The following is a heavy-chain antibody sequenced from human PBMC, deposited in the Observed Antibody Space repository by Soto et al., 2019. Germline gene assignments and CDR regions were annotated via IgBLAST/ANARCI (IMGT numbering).Heavy chain of an antibody. CDR3: AADATAWQQMVPSDY. CDR1: GFPFTSSA. D-gene: IGHD2-8*01. Sequence: ASVKVSCKASGFPFTSSALQWVRQSRGQRLEWIGWIAVGSGYTNYAQRFQDRVTLTRDMSTATTYMELSRLTSEDTAIYYCAADATAWQQMVPSDYWGQGTLVTVSS. J-gene: IGHJ4*02. CDR2: IAVGSGYT. V-gene: IGHV1-58*01.